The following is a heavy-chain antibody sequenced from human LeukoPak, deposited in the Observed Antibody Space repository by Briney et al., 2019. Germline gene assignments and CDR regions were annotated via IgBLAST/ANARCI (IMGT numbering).Heavy chain of an antibody. V-gene: IGHV1-2*02. J-gene: IGHJ4*02. CDR1: GYTFTAYY. D-gene: IGHD2-15*01. CDR2: INPNSDFT. Sequence: VSVKVSCKTSGYTFTAYYMHWVRQAPGQGLEWMGWINPNSDFTNFAQNFQGRVTMTSDTSISTAYMELSRLRSDDTAVYYCARAISAGSPITASDCWGQGTLVTVSS. CDR3: ARAISAGSPITASDC.